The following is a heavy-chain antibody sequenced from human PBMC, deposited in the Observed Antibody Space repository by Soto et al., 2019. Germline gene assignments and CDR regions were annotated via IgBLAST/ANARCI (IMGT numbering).Heavy chain of an antibody. Sequence: SETLSLTCAVYGGSFSGYYWSWIRQPPGKGLEWIEEINHSGSTNYNPSLKSRITISVDTSKNQFSLKLSSVTAADTAVYYCARAYGDYVFDYWGQGTLVTVSS. V-gene: IGHV4-34*01. CDR2: INHSGST. D-gene: IGHD4-17*01. J-gene: IGHJ4*02. CDR1: GGSFSGYY. CDR3: ARAYGDYVFDY.